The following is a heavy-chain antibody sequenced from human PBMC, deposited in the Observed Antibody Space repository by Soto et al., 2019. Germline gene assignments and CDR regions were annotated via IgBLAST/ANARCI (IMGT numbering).Heavy chain of an antibody. D-gene: IGHD3-3*01. V-gene: IGHV4-30-2*03. CDR2: IYYSGST. J-gene: IGHJ6*02. CDR3: ASETGSGSLGYHYYGMDV. Sequence: SETLSLTCAVSVGSISSGGYSLSWIRQPPGKGLKSIGSIYYSGSTYYNPSLKSRVTISVDTSKNQFSLKLSSVTAADKAVYYCASETGSGSLGYHYYGMDVCGQGTKVTVSS. CDR1: VGSISSGGYS.